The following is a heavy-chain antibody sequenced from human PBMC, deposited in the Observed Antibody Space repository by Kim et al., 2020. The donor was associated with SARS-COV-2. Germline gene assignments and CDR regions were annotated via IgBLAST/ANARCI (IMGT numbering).Heavy chain of an antibody. V-gene: IGHV3-9*01. CDR3: AKGPFIEWLALFDY. CDR2: ISWNSGNI. CDR1: GFTFGDYA. Sequence: GGSLRLSCAASGFTFGDYAMHWVRQAPGKGLEWVSGISWNSGNIGYADSVKGRFTISRDNAKNSLYLQMNSLRAEDTALYYCAKGPFIEWLALFDYWGQGTLVTVSS. D-gene: IGHD6-19*01. J-gene: IGHJ4*02.